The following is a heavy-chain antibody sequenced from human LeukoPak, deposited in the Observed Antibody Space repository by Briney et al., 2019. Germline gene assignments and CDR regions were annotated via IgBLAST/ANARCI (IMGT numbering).Heavy chain of an antibody. CDR1: GYSYTTNW. V-gene: IGHV5-51*01. CDR2: IYPGVSDT. J-gene: IGHJ5*02. Sequence: GESLKISCKSSGYSYTTNWIGWVRQMPGKGLEWMGIIYPGVSDTRYSPSFQGQVTISADKSISTPYLQWSSLKASDTAMYYCARFHSSGYSRWFDPWGQGTLVTVSS. CDR3: ARFHSSGYSRWFDP. D-gene: IGHD3-22*01.